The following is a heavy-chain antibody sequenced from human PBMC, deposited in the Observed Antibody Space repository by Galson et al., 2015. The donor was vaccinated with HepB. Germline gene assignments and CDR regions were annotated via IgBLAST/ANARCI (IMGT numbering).Heavy chain of an antibody. CDR3: ARGGPPYCDSTSCYDYFDS. V-gene: IGHV3-74*01. D-gene: IGHD2-2*01. J-gene: IGHJ4*02. CDR2: INSDESST. Sequence: SLRLSCAASGFTFSSYWMHWVRQGPGKGLVWVSRINSDESSTTYADSVKGRFSISRDNAKNTVYLQMNSLRAEDTAIYYCARGGPPYCDSTSCYDYFDSWGQGTLVTVSS. CDR1: GFTFSSYW.